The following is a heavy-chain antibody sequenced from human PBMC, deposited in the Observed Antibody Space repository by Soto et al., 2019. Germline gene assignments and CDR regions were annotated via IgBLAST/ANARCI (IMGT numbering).Heavy chain of an antibody. CDR1: GYTFTSYA. CDR2: INAGNGNT. CDR3: AISTGFDYYDSSGYFF. D-gene: IGHD3-22*01. J-gene: IGHJ1*01. V-gene: IGHV1-3*01. Sequence: ASVKVSCKASGYTFTSYAMHWVRQAPGQRLEWMGWINAGNGNTKYSQKFQGRVTITRDTSASTAYMELSSLRSEDTAVCHCAISTGFDYYDSSGYFFWGQGTLVTVSS.